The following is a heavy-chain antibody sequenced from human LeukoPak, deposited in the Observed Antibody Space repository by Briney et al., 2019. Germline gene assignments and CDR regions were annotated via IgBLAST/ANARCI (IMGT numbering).Heavy chain of an antibody. CDR1: GFTFSSYA. V-gene: IGHV3-23*01. J-gene: IGHJ4*02. D-gene: IGHD3-10*01. CDR3: AKVLLWFGELPGADY. Sequence: GGSLRLSCAASGFTFSSYAMSWDRQAPGKGLEWVSAISGSGGSTYYADSVKGRFTVSRDNSKNTLYLQMNSLRAEDTAVYYCAKVLLWFGELPGADYWGQGTLVTVSS. CDR2: ISGSGGST.